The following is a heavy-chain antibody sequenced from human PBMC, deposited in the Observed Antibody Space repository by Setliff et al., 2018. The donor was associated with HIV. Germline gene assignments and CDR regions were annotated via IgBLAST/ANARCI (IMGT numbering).Heavy chain of an antibody. V-gene: IGHV4-39*01. J-gene: IGHJ3*02. CDR2: IYYSGST. CDR1: GGSISSSSYY. Sequence: PSETLSLTCTVSGGSISSSSYYWGWIRQPPGKGLEWIGSIYYSGSTYYNPSLKSRVTISVDTSKNQFSLKLSSVTAADTAVYYCARTAPTRNWNYDIWGQGTMVTVSS. D-gene: IGHD1-7*01. CDR3: ARTAPTRNWNYDI.